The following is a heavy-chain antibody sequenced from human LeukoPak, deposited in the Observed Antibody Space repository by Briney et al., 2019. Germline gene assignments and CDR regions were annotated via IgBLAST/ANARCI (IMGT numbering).Heavy chain of an antibody. V-gene: IGHV3-21*01. CDR3: ARDIGNGAFDI. Sequence: GGSLRLSCAASGFTFSSYSMNWVRQAPGKGLEWVSSISSSSSYIYYADSVKGRFTISRDNAKNSLYLQMNSLRAEDTAVYYCARDIGNGAFDIWGQGTMVTVSS. D-gene: IGHD4-23*01. CDR1: GFTFSSYS. CDR2: ISSSSSYI. J-gene: IGHJ3*02.